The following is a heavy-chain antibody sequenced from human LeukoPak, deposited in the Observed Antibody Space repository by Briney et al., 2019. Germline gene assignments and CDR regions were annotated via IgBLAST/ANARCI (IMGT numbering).Heavy chain of an antibody. CDR1: GFTFSSYW. Sequence: GGSLRLSXAASGFTFSSYWMSWVRQPPGKGLEWVANIKQDGSEKDYVDSVKGRFTISRDNAKNSLYLQMNSLRAEDTAVYYCARDSYYCSSTSCVWFDPWGQGTLVTVSS. J-gene: IGHJ5*02. CDR2: IKQDGSEK. CDR3: ARDSYYCSSTSCVWFDP. D-gene: IGHD2-2*01. V-gene: IGHV3-7*01.